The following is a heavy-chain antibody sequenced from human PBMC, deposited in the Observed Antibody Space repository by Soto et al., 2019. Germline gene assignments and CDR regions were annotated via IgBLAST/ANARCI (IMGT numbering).Heavy chain of an antibody. D-gene: IGHD3-9*01. CDR3: ASELRYFDWLPMRYFDY. CDR2: IYHSGST. J-gene: IGHJ4*02. CDR1: GGSVSSGDYY. Sequence: SETLSLTCTVSGGSVSSGDYYWSWIRQPPGKGLEWIGNIYHSGSTNYNPSLKSRVTISVDKSKNQFSLKLSSVTAADTAVYYCASELRYFDWLPMRYFDYWGQGTLVTVSS. V-gene: IGHV4-61*08.